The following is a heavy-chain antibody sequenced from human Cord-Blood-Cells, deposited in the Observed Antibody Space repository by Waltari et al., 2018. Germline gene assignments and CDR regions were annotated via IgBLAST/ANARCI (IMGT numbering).Heavy chain of an antibody. CDR3: ARDPKSLYDIHDAFDI. Sequence: QVQLVQSGAEVKKPGSSVKVSCKASGGTFSSYAISWVRQAPGQGLEWMGWIIPIFGTANYAQKFQGRVTITADKSTSTAYMELSSLRSEDTAVYYCARDPKSLYDIHDAFDIWGQGTMVTVSS. V-gene: IGHV1-69*06. CDR1: GGTFSSYA. CDR2: IIPIFGTA. J-gene: IGHJ3*02. D-gene: IGHD3-9*01.